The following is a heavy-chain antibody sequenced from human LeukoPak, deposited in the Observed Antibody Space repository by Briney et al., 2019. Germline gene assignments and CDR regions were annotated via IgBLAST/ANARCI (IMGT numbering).Heavy chain of an antibody. CDR1: GFIFSAYG. V-gene: IGHV3-30*02. CDR3: AKPVIPSSYQETYYMDV. J-gene: IGHJ6*03. D-gene: IGHD2-21*01. CDR2: IRHDESRT. Sequence: PGGSLRLSCAASGFIFSAYGVHWVRQAPGEGLEWVAYIRHDESRTFYANSVKGRFTISRDDSKNTLYLQMHILRAEDTALYYCAKPVIPSSYQETYYMDVWGKGTTVTVS.